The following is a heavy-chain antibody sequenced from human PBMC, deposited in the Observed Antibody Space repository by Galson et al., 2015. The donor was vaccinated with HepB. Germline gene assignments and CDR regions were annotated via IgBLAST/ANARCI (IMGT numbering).Heavy chain of an antibody. J-gene: IGHJ4*02. Sequence: SLRLSCAASGFPFSSYEMNWVRQAPGKGLEWVAVISYDGSNKEYADSVKGRFIISRDNSKNTVYLQMNSLRTEDTAVYFCANEGQWLKAHFDYWGQGTRVIVSS. CDR3: ANEGQWLKAHFDY. CDR2: ISYDGSNK. V-gene: IGHV3-30*18. D-gene: IGHD6-19*01. CDR1: GFPFSSYE.